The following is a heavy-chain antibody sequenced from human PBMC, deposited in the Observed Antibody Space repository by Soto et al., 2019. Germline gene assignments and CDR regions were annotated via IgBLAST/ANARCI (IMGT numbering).Heavy chain of an antibody. Sequence: EVQLVESGGGLVKPGGSLRLSCATSGFTFRTYSMNWVRQAPGKGLEWVSSINLVNDYTFYADSVKGRFTISRDNAKNSLSLQMNRVTGEVTAVYYCARDSDTGDWSRTGYWGQGTLVTVSS. J-gene: IGHJ4*02. CDR2: INLVNDYT. D-gene: IGHD2-21*02. CDR3: ARDSDTGDWSRTGY. V-gene: IGHV3-21*01. CDR1: GFTFRTYS.